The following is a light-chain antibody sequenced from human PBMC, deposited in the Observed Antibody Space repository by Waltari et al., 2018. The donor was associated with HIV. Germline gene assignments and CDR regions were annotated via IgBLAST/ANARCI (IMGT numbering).Light chain of an antibody. CDR3: YSIDSSGNHRV. Sequence: SYELTQPPPVSVSPGQTARITCSGDALPQKYVYLYQQKSGQAPVLVIYEDRKRPSGIPERFSGSSSGTMATLTISGAQVEDEADYYCYSIDSSGNHRVFGGGTKLTVL. J-gene: IGLJ2*01. V-gene: IGLV3-10*01. CDR1: ALPQKY. CDR2: EDR.